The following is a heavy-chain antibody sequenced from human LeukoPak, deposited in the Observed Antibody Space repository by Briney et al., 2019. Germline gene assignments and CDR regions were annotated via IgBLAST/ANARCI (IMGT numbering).Heavy chain of an antibody. J-gene: IGHJ4*02. CDR1: GYTFTGYY. CDR2: ISPNSGGT. CDR3: ARAPYYYGSGSYPAVIDY. D-gene: IGHD3-10*01. V-gene: IGHV1-2*02. Sequence: ASVKVSCKASGYTFTGYYMHWVRQAPGQGLEWMGWISPNSGGTNYAQKFQGRGTMTRDTSISTAYMELSRLRSDDTAMYYCARAPYYYGSGSYPAVIDYWGQGTLVTVSS.